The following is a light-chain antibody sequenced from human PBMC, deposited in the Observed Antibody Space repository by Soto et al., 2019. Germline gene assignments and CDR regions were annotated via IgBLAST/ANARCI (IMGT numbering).Light chain of an antibody. V-gene: IGLV2-14*01. CDR2: DVN. Sequence: QSALTQPASVSGSPGQSITISCTGTSSDVGGYNYVSWYQQHPGKAPKLMIYDVNNRPSGVSNRFSGSKSGNTASLTISGLQAEDEADYYCSSYTGISTYVVFGGRTKVTVL. CDR1: SSDVGGYNY. CDR3: SSYTGISTYVV. J-gene: IGLJ2*01.